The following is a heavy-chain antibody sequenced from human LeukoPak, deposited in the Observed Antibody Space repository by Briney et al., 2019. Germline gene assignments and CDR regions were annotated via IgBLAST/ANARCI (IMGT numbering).Heavy chain of an antibody. CDR3: ATTLSTSYRAAAYYYGMDV. Sequence: GGSLRLSCAASEFTFSNYVMNWVRQAPGKGLEWVSSIRQSGDITYYADSVKGRFTISRDNSKNTLYLQMNSLRAEDTAVYYCATTLSTSYRAAAYYYGMDVWGQGTTVTVSS. J-gene: IGHJ6*02. D-gene: IGHD2-2*01. V-gene: IGHV3-23*01. CDR2: IRQSGDIT. CDR1: EFTFSNYV.